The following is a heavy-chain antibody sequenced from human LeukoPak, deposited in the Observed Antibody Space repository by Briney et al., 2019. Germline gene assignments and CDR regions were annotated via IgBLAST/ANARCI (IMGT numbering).Heavy chain of an antibody. CDR3: ARFRLGYCSGGSCYENYFDY. D-gene: IGHD2-15*01. CDR2: IYSGGST. CDR1: GFTFSSYA. J-gene: IGHJ4*02. V-gene: IGHV3-66*01. Sequence: PGGSLRLSCAASGFTFSSYAMSWVRQAPGKGLEWVSVIYSGGSTYYADSVKGRFTISRDNSKNTLYLQMNSLRAEDTAVYYCARFRLGYCSGGSCYENYFDYWGQGTLVTVSS.